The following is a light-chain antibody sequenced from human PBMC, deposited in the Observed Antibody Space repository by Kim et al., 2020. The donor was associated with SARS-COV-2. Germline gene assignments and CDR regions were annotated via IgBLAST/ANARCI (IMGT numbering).Light chain of an antibody. CDR3: QSYDTPLSGAI. CDR2: GTT. V-gene: IGLV1-40*01. J-gene: IGLJ2*01. Sequence: QRITLSCSGSHSNMGANYDLHWYQQPPGAAPKLLIYGTTNRPSGVPDRFSGSKSGTSASLAITGLQAEDEADYYCQSYDTPLSGAIFGGGTQLTVL. CDR1: HSNMGANYD.